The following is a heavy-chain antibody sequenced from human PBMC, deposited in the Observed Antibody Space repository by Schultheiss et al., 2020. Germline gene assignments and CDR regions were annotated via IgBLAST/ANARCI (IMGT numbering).Heavy chain of an antibody. CDR1: GGSISTSSYY. J-gene: IGHJ4*02. CDR3: ARTTAFDF. CDR2: IYYSGST. Sequence: SETLSLTCTVSGGSISTSSYYWGWIRQPPGKGLEWIGSIYYSGSTYYNPSLKSRVTISVDTSKNQFSLKLSSVTAADTAIYFCARTTAFDFWGQGTLVTVSS. V-gene: IGHV4-39*07. D-gene: IGHD4-11*01.